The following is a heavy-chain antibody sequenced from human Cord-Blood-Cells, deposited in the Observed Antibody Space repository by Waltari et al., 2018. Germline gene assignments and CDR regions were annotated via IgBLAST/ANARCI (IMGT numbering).Heavy chain of an antibody. D-gene: IGHD2-15*01. CDR3: AKVRDIVVVVAAFDY. CDR1: GFTSDDYA. J-gene: IGHJ4*02. V-gene: IGHV3-9*02. CDR2: ISWNSGSI. Sequence: EVQLVESGGGLVQPGRSLRLSCAASGFTSDDYAMHWVRQAPGKGLEWVSGISWNSGSIGYADSVKGRFTISRDNAKNSLYLQMNSLRAEDTALYYCAKVRDIVVVVAAFDYWGQGTLVTVSS.